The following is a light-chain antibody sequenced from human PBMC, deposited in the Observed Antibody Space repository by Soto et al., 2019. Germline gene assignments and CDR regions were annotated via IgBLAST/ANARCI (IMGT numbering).Light chain of an antibody. V-gene: IGLV2-14*01. CDR3: SSYTSSSLYV. CDR2: DVS. Sequence: QSALTQPASVSGSPGQSITISCTGTSSDVGGYNYVSWYQQHPGKAPKLMLYDVSNRPSGVPNRFSGSKSGNTASLTISGLQAEDEADYYCSSYTSSSLYVFGTGTKLTVL. J-gene: IGLJ1*01. CDR1: SSDVGGYNY.